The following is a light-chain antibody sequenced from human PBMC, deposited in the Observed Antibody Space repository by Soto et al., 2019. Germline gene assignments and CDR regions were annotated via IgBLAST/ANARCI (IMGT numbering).Light chain of an antibody. V-gene: IGLV1-47*01. J-gene: IGLJ2*01. CDR3: GGWDDSLSGPV. CDR2: RNN. CDR1: SSNIGSNY. Sequence: QAVVTQPPSASGTPGQRVNISCSGSSSNIGSNYVYWYRQFPGTAPKLLIQRNNQRPSGVPARFSGSKSGTSASLAISGLRSDDEADYYCGGWDDSLSGPVFGGGTKLNVL.